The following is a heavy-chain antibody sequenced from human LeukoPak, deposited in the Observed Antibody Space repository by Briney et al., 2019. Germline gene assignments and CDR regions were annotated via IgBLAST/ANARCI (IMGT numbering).Heavy chain of an antibody. CDR2: INHSGDS. J-gene: IGHJ4*02. CDR1: GGSLSGYY. D-gene: IGHD6-6*01. V-gene: IGHV4-34*01. CDR3: ARGRGPNVQ. Sequence: SETLSLTCAVYGGSLSGYYWSWIRQPPGKGLEWVGEINHSGDSNYNPSLKSRVTISVDTSKNQFSLKLSSVTAADTAIFYCARGRGPNVQWGQGTLVTVSS.